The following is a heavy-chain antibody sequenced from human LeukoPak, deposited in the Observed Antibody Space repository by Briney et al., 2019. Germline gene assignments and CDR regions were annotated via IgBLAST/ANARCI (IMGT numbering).Heavy chain of an antibody. V-gene: IGHV3-48*01. CDR3: AKDKPDSGSPYYFDY. J-gene: IGHJ4*02. CDR2: ISSGSSTI. D-gene: IGHD2-15*01. CDR1: GFTFSSYS. Sequence: GGSLRLSCAASGFTFSSYSMNWVRQAPGKGLEWVSYISSGSSTIYYADSVKGRFTISGDNSKNTLYLQMNSLRAEDTAVYYCAKDKPDSGSPYYFDYWGQGTLVTVSS.